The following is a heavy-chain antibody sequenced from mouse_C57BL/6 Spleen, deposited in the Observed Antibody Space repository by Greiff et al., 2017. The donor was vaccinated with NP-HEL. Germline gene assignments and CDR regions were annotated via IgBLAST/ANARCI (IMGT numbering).Heavy chain of an antibody. Sequence: QVQLQQPGAELVRPGSSVKLSCKASGYTFTSYWMDWVKQRPGQGLEWIGNIYPSDSETHYNQKFKDKATLTVDKSSSTAYMQLSSLTSEDSAVYYCARSPYDYVYFDYWGQGTTLTVSS. V-gene: IGHV1-61*01. D-gene: IGHD2-4*01. CDR1: GYTFTSYW. CDR3: ARSPYDYVYFDY. J-gene: IGHJ2*01. CDR2: IYPSDSET.